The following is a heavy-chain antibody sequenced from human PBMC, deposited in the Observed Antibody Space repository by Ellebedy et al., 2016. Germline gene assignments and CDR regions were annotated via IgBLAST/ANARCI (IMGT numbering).Heavy chain of an antibody. D-gene: IGHD3-10*01. CDR3: ATGPITLEY. V-gene: IGHV1-2*02. CDR1: GYTFTAYD. Sequence: ASVKVSCXASGYTFTAYDIHWVRQAPGQGLESMGWIRPNSGGTQYAQRFQGRITMTRDTSINTAYMELSSLRSEDTAVYYCATGPITLEYWGQGTLVTVSS. CDR2: IRPNSGGT. J-gene: IGHJ4*02.